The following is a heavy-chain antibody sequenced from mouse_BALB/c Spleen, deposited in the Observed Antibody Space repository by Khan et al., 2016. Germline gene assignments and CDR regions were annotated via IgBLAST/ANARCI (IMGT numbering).Heavy chain of an antibody. Sequence: QVQLKQSGPSLAQPSQSLSITCTVTGFSLTTYGVHWVRQSPGKGLEWLGVIWRGGSTDYNAAFMSRLSITKDNSKSQVFFKMNSLQADDTAIYYCAKVYYYDSDGAWFAYWGQGSLVTVSA. D-gene: IGHD2-4*01. V-gene: IGHV2-5-1*01. CDR1: GFSLTTYG. J-gene: IGHJ3*01. CDR3: AKVYYYDSDGAWFAY. CDR2: IWRGGST.